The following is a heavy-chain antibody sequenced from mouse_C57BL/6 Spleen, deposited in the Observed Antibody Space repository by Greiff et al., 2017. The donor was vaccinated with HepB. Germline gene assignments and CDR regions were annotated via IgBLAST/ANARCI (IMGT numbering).Heavy chain of an antibody. D-gene: IGHD1-1*01. Sequence: VQLHQPGAELVMPGASVKLSCKASGYTFTSYWMHWVKQRPGQGLEWIGEIDPSDSYTNYNQKFKGKSTLTVDKSSSTAYMQLSSLTSEDSAVYYCARGYYYGTFYAMDYWGQGTSVTVSS. J-gene: IGHJ4*01. CDR2: IDPSDSYT. CDR1: GYTFTSYW. V-gene: IGHV1-69*01. CDR3: ARGYYYGTFYAMDY.